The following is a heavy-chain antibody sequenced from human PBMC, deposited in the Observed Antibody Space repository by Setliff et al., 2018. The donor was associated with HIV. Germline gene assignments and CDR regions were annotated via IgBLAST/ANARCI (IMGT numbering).Heavy chain of an antibody. V-gene: IGHV1-69*05. CDR2: IIPIFGTA. D-gene: IGHD5-18*01. CDR1: GGTFSSYA. J-gene: IGHJ5*02. CDR3: VRDRYSYGCTPTWCDP. Sequence: ASVKVSCKASGGTFSSYAISWVRQAPGQGLEWMGGIIPIFGTANYAQKFQGRVTITTDASTSTAFMELSSLRSEDTAVYYCVRDRYSYGCTPTWCDPWGQGTLVTVS.